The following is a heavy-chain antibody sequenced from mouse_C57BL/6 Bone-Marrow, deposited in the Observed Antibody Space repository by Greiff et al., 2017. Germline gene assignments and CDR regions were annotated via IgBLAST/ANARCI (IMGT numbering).Heavy chain of an antibody. CDR1: GFTFSSYA. Sequence: EVQLVESGGGLVKPGGSLKLSCAASGFTFSSYAMSWVRQTPEKRLEWVATISDGGSYTYYPDNVKGRFTISRDNAKNNLYLQMSHLKSEDTAMYYCARPYYYGSSPGAYWGQGTLVTVSA. V-gene: IGHV5-4*01. J-gene: IGHJ3*01. CDR2: ISDGGSYT. D-gene: IGHD1-1*01. CDR3: ARPYYYGSSPGAY.